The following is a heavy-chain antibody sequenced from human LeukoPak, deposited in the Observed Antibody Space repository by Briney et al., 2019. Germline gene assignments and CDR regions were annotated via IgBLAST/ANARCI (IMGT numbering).Heavy chain of an antibody. D-gene: IGHD3-3*01. CDR1: GLTFSSYA. V-gene: IGHV3-23*01. CDR3: AKEHYDFWSGTEYYYYYYGMDV. Sequence: GGSLRLSCAASGLTFSSYAMSWVRQAPGKGLEWVSAISGSGGSTYYADSVKGRFTISRDNSKNTLYLQMNSLRAEDTAVYYCAKEHYDFWSGTEYYYYYYGMDVWGQGTTVTVSS. J-gene: IGHJ6*02. CDR2: ISGSGGST.